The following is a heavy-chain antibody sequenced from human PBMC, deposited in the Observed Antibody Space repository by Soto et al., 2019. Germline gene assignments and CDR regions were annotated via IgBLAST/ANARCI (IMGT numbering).Heavy chain of an antibody. D-gene: IGHD6-19*01. CDR1: GFNFKKFA. CDR3: AKADGEQWLVPHLDN. CDR2: ISCCGGST. Sequence: EVQLLESGGGVVQPGGSLRLSCVAYGFNFKKFAMAWVRQAPGEGLEWVSGISCCGGSTSYADSVKGRFSIARDDYKNTLSLQMNSLRVEDTAQYYCAKADGEQWLVPHLDNWGQGTLVTVS. J-gene: IGHJ4*02. V-gene: IGHV3-23*01.